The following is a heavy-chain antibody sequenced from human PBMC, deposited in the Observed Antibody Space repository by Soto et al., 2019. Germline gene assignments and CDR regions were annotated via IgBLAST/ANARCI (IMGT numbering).Heavy chain of an antibody. CDR1: GFNFFNYG. V-gene: IGHV1-18*01. CDR2: IRAFSGRK. J-gene: IGHJ4*02. Sequence: QVQLVQSGAEVKKPGASVKVSCKTSGFNFFNYGYTWVRQAPGQGLEWVGCIRAFSGRKDYAPKFQGRVTLTADTSTSTAYMELGSLTSDDTAVCYCARTSSTANFEGWGQGTLVTVSS. D-gene: IGHD1-26*01. CDR3: ARTSSTANFEG.